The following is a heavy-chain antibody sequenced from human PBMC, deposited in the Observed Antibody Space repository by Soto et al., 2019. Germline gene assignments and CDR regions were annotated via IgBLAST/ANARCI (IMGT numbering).Heavy chain of an antibody. V-gene: IGHV1-46*01. Sequence: GASVKVSCKASGYTFTSYYMHWVRQAPGQGLEWMGIINPSGGSTSYAQKFQGRVTMTRDTSTSTVYMELSSLRSEDTAVYYCARGQMISSRDGYNLGYWGQGTLVTVSS. CDR2: INPSGGST. D-gene: IGHD5-12*01. CDR3: ARGQMISSRDGYNLGY. J-gene: IGHJ4*02. CDR1: GYTFTSYY.